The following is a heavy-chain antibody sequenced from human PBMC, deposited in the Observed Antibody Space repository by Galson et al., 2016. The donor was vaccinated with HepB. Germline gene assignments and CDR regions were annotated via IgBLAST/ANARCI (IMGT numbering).Heavy chain of an antibody. CDR3: ATSLGSHTDYYGLGV. V-gene: IGHV5-51*01. D-gene: IGHD7-27*01. CDR1: GYSFTNYW. CDR2: ISPGDSDT. J-gene: IGHJ6*02. Sequence: QSGAEVKKPGESLKISCKGSGYSFTNYWIGWVRQMPGKGLECMGIISPGDSDTRYSPSFQGQVPISADKSTSTAYLQWSSLKASDTALYFCATSLGSHTDYYGLGVWGQGTTVTVSS.